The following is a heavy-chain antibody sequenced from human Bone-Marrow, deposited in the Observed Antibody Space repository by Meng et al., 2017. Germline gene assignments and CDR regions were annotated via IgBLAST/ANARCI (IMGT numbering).Heavy chain of an antibody. D-gene: IGHD6-19*01. J-gene: IGHJ4*02. CDR1: GASVSSGYW. V-gene: IGHV4-4*02. CDR3: AASPGWWRIDS. CDR2: FHHSGTT. Sequence: QGQLQESGPGLGKPSGTLSLTCGVSGASVSSGYWWTWVRQPPGKGLEWIGEFHHSGTTNYNPSLRSRVTISVDTSKNQFSLRLTSVTAADTAVYYCAASPGWWRIDSWGQGTLVTVSS.